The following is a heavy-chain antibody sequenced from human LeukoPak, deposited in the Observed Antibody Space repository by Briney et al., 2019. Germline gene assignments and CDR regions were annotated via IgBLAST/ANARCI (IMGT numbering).Heavy chain of an antibody. CDR2: ISSSGSYI. D-gene: IGHD6-13*01. J-gene: IGHJ4*02. CDR3: ARVSGSSWLGYYFDY. Sequence: GGSLRLSCAASGFTFSSYSMNWVRQAPGKGLEWVSSISSSGSYIYYADSVKGRFTISRDNAKNSLYLQMNSLRAEDTAVFYCARVSGSSWLGYYFDYWGQGTLVTVSS. V-gene: IGHV3-21*01. CDR1: GFTFSSYS.